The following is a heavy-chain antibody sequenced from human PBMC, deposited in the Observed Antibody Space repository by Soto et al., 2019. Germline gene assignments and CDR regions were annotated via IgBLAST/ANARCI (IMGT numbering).Heavy chain of an antibody. D-gene: IGHD1-1*01. Sequence: SVKVSCKASGGTFSSYAISWVRQAPGQGLEWMGGIIPIFGTANYAQEFQGRVTITADESTSTAYMELSSLRSEDTAVYYCAITDWNDVLYYYGMDVWGQGTTVTVSS. V-gene: IGHV1-69*13. J-gene: IGHJ6*02. CDR2: IIPIFGTA. CDR1: GGTFSSYA. CDR3: AITDWNDVLYYYGMDV.